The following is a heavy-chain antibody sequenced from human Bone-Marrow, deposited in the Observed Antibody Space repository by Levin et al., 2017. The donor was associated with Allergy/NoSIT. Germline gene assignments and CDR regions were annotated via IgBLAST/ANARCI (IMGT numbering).Heavy chain of an antibody. D-gene: IGHD3-22*01. CDR1: GSSFSFRT. CDR2: ISYDGSDK. V-gene: IGHV3-30*04. CDR3: AEDMGDLGSAQYYAMIES. J-gene: IGHJ4*02. Sequence: PGGSLRLSCRDSGSSFSFRTMHWVRQAPGKGLEWVALISYDGSDKYYADSVKGRFTISRDNSKNTLYLHMDSLRPEDTAVYYCAEDMGDLGSAQYYAMIESWGQGTLATVSS.